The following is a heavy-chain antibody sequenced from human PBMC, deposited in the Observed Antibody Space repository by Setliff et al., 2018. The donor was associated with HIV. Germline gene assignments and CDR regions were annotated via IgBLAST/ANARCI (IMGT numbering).Heavy chain of an antibody. CDR3: ARAIVYGSAFDI. Sequence: SETLSLTCTVSGGSISSGSYYWSWIRQPAGKGLEWIGHIHASGNTNYNPSLKSRVTISVDTFKKYFSLRLTSVTAADTAVYYCARAIVYGSAFDIWGQGTMVTVSS. CDR2: IHASGNT. D-gene: IGHD6-13*01. CDR1: GGSISSGSYY. J-gene: IGHJ3*02. V-gene: IGHV4-61*09.